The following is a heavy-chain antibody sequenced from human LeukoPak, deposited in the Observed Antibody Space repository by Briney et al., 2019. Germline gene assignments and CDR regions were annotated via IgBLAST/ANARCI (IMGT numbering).Heavy chain of an antibody. CDR1: GGSISRADYY. D-gene: IGHD3-3*01. CDR3: ARDSDFWSGYYYFDY. J-gene: IGHJ4*02. CDR2: IYYSAST. Sequence: SQTLSLTCTVSGGSISRADYYWSWIRQPPGKGLEWIGYIYYSASTYYNPSLKSRATISVDTSKNQFSLKLSSVTAADTAVYYCARDSDFWSGYYYFDYWGQGTLVTVSS. V-gene: IGHV4-30-4*08.